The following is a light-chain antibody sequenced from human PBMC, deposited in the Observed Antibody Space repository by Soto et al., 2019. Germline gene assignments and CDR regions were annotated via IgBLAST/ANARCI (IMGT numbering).Light chain of an antibody. J-gene: IGLJ1*01. Sequence: QPVLTQPPSVSGAPGQRVTISCTGSSSNIGAGYDVHWYQQLPGTAPKLLIYGNSNRPSGVPDRFSGSKSGTSASLAITGLQAEDEADYYCQSYDSSLSGHYVFGTGTKLTVL. V-gene: IGLV1-40*01. CDR3: QSYDSSLSGHYV. CDR2: GNS. CDR1: SSNIGAGYD.